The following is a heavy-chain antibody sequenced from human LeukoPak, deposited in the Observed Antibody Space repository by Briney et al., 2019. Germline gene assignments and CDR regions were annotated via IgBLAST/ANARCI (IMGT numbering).Heavy chain of an antibody. CDR1: RDTFNNYV. CDR3: ALLSGRAPDLDY. V-gene: IGHV1-69*04. Sequence: GASVKVSCKASRDTFNNYVISWVRQAPGQGLEWMGRIIPNPDISNYGKKYQGRVTISADTSTNTVYMELRSLKLEDTAVYYCALLSGRAPDLDYWGQGTLVTVSP. CDR2: IIPNPDIS. D-gene: IGHD2-15*01. J-gene: IGHJ4*02.